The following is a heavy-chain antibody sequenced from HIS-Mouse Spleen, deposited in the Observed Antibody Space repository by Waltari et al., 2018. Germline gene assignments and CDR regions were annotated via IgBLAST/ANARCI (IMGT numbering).Heavy chain of an antibody. J-gene: IGHJ4*02. Sequence: QVQLVESGGGVVQPGRSLRRSCAASGFTFSSYAMHWVRQAPGKGLEWVAVISYDGSNKYYADSVKGRFTISRDNSKNTLYLQMNSLRAEDTAVYYCARRYSGYDLGYWGQGTLVTVSS. V-gene: IGHV3-30*04. CDR1: GFTFSSYA. CDR3: ARRYSGYDLGY. D-gene: IGHD5-12*01. CDR2: ISYDGSNK.